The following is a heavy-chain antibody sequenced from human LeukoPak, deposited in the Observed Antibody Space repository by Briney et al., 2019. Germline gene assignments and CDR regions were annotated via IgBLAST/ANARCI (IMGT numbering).Heavy chain of an antibody. CDR2: IIPIFGTA. V-gene: IGHV1-69*06. CDR3: AKSFRSTSLDY. Sequence: GASVKVSCKASGGTFTSYAISWVRQAPGQGLEWMGGIIPIFGTANYAQRFQGRVTITADKSTSTAYMELSRLRSEDTAVYYCAKSFRSTSLDYWGQGTLVTVSS. D-gene: IGHD2-2*01. J-gene: IGHJ4*02. CDR1: GGTFTSYA.